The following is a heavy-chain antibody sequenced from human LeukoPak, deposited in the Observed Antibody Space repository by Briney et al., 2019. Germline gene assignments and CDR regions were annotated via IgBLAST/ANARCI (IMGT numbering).Heavy chain of an antibody. V-gene: IGHV4-39*07. D-gene: IGHD6-19*01. Sequence: SETLSLTCTVSGGSISSRSSYWGWIRQPPGKGLEWIGSIYYSGSTYYNSSLKSRVTISVDTSKNQFSLKLRSATAADTAVYYCARDNSGFAWGQGTLVTVSS. J-gene: IGHJ5*02. CDR1: GGSISSRSSY. CDR3: ARDNSGFA. CDR2: IYYSGST.